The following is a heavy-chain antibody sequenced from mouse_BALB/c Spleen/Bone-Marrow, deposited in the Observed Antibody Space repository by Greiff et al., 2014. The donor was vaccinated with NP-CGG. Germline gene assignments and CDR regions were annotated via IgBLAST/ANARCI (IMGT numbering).Heavy chain of an antibody. V-gene: IGHV1S135*01. Sequence: VQLQQSGPELEKPGASVKVSCKASGYSFTDYNMNWVKQSNGKSLEWIGNIDPSYGGTTYNQKFKGKATLTVDKSSSTVYMQLKSLTSEDSAVYYCARGHDGYRTWFTYWGQGTLVTVSA. J-gene: IGHJ3*01. CDR2: IDPSYGGT. CDR1: GYSFTDYN. CDR3: ARGHDGYRTWFTY. D-gene: IGHD2-3*01.